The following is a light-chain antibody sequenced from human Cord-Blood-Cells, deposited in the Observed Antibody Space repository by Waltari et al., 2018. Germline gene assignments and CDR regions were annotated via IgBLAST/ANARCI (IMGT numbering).Light chain of an antibody. CDR2: AAS. V-gene: IGKV1-39*01. Sequence: DIQMTQSPSSLSASVGDRVTITCRASQSISSYLNWYQQKPGKAPKLLIYAASSLQSGVPSRFSGSGSGTDFTLTISSPQPEDFATYYCQQSYSTPYTFGQGTMLEIK. CDR3: QQSYSTPYT. J-gene: IGKJ2*01. CDR1: QSISSY.